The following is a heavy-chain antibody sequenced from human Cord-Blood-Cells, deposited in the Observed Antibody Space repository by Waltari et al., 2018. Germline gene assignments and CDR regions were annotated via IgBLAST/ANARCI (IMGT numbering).Heavy chain of an antibody. J-gene: IGHJ3*02. Sequence: QVQLVESGGGVVQPGRSLRLSCAASGFTFSSYAMHWVRQAPGKGLEWVEVKSNDGSNKYYADSVKGRFTISRDNSKNTLYLQMNSLRAEDTAVYYCARSGYSSSWYFAFDIWGQGTMVTVSS. CDR3: ARSGYSSSWYFAFDI. D-gene: IGHD6-13*01. CDR1: GFTFSSYA. CDR2: KSNDGSNK. V-gene: IGHV3-30*04.